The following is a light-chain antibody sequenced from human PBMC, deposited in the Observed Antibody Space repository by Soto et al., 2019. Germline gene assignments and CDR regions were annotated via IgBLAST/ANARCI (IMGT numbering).Light chain of an antibody. V-gene: IGLV7-46*01. CDR3: LLSYSGGEGV. CDR2: DTS. CDR1: TGAVTSGHY. Sequence: QAVVTQEPSLTVSPGGTVTRTCGSSTGAVTSGHYPYWFQQKPGQAPRTLIYDTSNKHSWTPARFSGSLLGGKAALTLSGAQPEDEAEYYCLLSYSGGEGVFGGGTKLTVL. J-gene: IGLJ2*01.